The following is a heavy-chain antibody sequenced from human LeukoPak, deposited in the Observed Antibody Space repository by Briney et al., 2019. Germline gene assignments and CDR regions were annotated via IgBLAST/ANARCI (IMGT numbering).Heavy chain of an antibody. CDR3: ARDRSGWYEAFDY. V-gene: IGHV3-69-1*01. CDR1: GFTFSNAW. CDR2: ISSSSYI. Sequence: PGGSLRLSCAASGFTFSNAWMSWVRQAPGKGLEWVSSISSSSYIYYADSVKGRFTISRDNAKNSLHLQMNSLRAEDTAVYYCARDRSGWYEAFDYWGQGTLVTVSS. D-gene: IGHD6-19*01. J-gene: IGHJ4*02.